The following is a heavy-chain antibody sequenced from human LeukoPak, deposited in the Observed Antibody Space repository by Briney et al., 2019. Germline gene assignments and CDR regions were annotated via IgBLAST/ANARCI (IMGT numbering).Heavy chain of an antibody. D-gene: IGHD3-16*01. CDR3: TRRLDD. CDR2: IKHDESEK. Sequence: GGSLRLSCAASGFSFNSDWMDWVRQAPGKGLEWVANIKHDESEKNYLDSVKGWFTIPRDNAQNSLYLQMNGLRVEDTAVYYCTRRLDDWGQGTLVTVSS. V-gene: IGHV3-7*01. J-gene: IGHJ4*02. CDR1: GFSFNSDW.